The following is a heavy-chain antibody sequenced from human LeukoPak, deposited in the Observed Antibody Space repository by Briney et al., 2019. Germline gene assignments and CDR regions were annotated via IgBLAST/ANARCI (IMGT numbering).Heavy chain of an antibody. V-gene: IGHV3-23*01. CDR2: ISGSGGST. CDR1: GFTFNNYA. D-gene: IGHD3-22*01. CDR3: AKDGIGGIYYDSSGYFDY. Sequence: PGGSLRLSCAASGFTFNNYAMSWVRQAPGKGLGWVSAISGSGGSTYYADPLKGRFTISRDNSKNTLYLQMNSLRAEDTALYYCAKDGIGGIYYDSSGYFDYWGQGTLVTVSS. J-gene: IGHJ4*02.